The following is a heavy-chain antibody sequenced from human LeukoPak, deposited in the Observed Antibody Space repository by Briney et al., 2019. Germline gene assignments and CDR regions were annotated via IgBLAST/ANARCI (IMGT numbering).Heavy chain of an antibody. CDR2: IYTSGST. V-gene: IGHV4-61*02. D-gene: IGHD2-2*01. J-gene: IGHJ5*02. CDR3: ARKGGGCSSTSCSHATGFNWFDP. CDR1: GGSISSGSYY. Sequence: PSQTLSLTCTVSGGSISSGSYYWSWIRQPAGKGLEWIGRIYTSGSTNYNPSLKSRVTISVDTSKNQFSLKLSSVTAADTAVYYCARKGGGCSSTSCSHATGFNWFDPWGQGTLVTVSS.